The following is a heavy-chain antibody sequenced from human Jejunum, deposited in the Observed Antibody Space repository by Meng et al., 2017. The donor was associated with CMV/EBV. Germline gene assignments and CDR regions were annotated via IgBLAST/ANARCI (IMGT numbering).Heavy chain of an antibody. J-gene: IGHJ4*02. Sequence: SGLGFSYYLMHWVRQAAGKGLEWVAVRSYDGNGGYYADSVKGRFTISRDNSKNTLYLQMDSLRVEDTALYYCAREGGRARGYDSSDFWGEGTLVTVSS. D-gene: IGHD1-1*01. CDR3: AREGGRARGYDSSDF. V-gene: IGHV3-30*04. CDR1: GLGFSYYL. CDR2: RSYDGNGG.